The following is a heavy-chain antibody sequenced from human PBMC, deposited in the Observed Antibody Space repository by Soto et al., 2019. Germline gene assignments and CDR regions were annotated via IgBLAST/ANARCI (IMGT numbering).Heavy chain of an antibody. J-gene: IGHJ5*02. CDR2: MNPNSGNT. D-gene: IGHD3-3*01. CDR1: GYTFTSYD. CDR3: ARAPDQYDFWSGYLNRFDL. Sequence: GASVKVSCKASGYTFTSYDINWVRQATGQGLEWMGWMNPNSGNTGYAQKFQGRVTMTRNTSISTAYMELSSLRSEDTAVYYCARAPDQYDFWSGYLNRFDLWGQGTRVTVSS. V-gene: IGHV1-8*01.